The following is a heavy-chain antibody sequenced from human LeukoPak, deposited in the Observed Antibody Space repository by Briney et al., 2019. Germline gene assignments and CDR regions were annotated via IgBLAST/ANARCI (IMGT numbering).Heavy chain of an antibody. J-gene: IGHJ3*02. D-gene: IGHD6-19*01. CDR2: ISGSGGST. CDR1: GFTFSSYD. CDR3: AKEKQWLVLNSDAFDI. V-gene: IGHV3-23*01. Sequence: GGSLRLSCAASGFTFSSYDMSWVRQAPGKGLEWVSAISGSGGSTYYADSVKGRFTISRDNSKNTLYLQMNSLRAEDTAVYYCAKEKQWLVLNSDAFDIWGQGTMVTVSS.